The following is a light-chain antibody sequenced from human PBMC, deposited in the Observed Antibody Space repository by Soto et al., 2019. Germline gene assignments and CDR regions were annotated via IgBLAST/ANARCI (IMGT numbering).Light chain of an antibody. J-gene: IGKJ1*01. CDR2: GSS. CDR1: QSVSSN. V-gene: IGKV3-15*01. CDR3: QQYNNLPPWT. Sequence: EVVVTQYKATLHVSPGERVTLSCRASQSVSSNLAWFQQKPGHAPRLLIYGSSTRATGIPARFSGSGSGTDFTLTISNLQSEDFGLYYCQQYNNLPPWTFGQGSMV.